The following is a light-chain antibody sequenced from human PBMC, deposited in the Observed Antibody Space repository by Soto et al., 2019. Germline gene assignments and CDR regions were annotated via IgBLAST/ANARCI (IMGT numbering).Light chain of an antibody. J-gene: IGLJ3*02. V-gene: IGLV4-69*02. Sequence: QPVLTQSPSASASLGASVKLTCTLNSGHSSYAIAWHQQQPDKGPRFLMILNSDGSHNKGDGIPDRFSGSSSGAERYLTISSLQSEDEADYYCQTWDTGIWVFGEGTKVTVL. CDR3: QTWDTGIWV. CDR2: LNSDGSH. CDR1: SGHSSYA.